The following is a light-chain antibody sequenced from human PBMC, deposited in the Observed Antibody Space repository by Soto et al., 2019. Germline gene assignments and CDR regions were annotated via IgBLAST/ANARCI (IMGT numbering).Light chain of an antibody. CDR3: QKYNSALLT. Sequence: DIQMTQSPSSLSASVGDRVTITCRASQGISNYLAWYQQKPGKVPKLLIYAASTLQSGVPSRFMGSGSGTDFTLTISSLQPEDVATYYCQKYNSALLTFGPGTKVDIK. CDR1: QGISNY. V-gene: IGKV1-27*01. J-gene: IGKJ3*01. CDR2: AAS.